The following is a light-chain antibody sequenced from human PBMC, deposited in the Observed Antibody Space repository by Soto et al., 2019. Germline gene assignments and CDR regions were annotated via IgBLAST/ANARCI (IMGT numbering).Light chain of an antibody. Sequence: QSALTQPASVSGSPGQSITISCTGTNSDIGRFKYVSWHQQHPGKAPKLIIYEVTNRPSGVSDRFSGSKSGNTASLTISGLQAEDEADYYCCSYTTTSTRLFGAGTKLTVL. CDR2: EVT. J-gene: IGLJ3*02. CDR3: CSYTTTSTRL. V-gene: IGLV2-14*01. CDR1: NSDIGRFKY.